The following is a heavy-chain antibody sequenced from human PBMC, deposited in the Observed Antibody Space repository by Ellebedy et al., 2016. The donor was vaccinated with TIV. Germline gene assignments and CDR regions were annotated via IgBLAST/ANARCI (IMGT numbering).Heavy chain of an antibody. CDR2: ITPKSEGGTG. Sequence: GESLKISXVASGLTVTDAYMYWVRQAPGKRLEWIGRITPKSEGGTGDYAAPVRGRFSVPRDESLNTLYLEMKSLKIEDTGTYYCTPHWGFNFWGQGTVVTVSS. J-gene: IGHJ3*01. CDR1: GLTVTDAY. CDR3: TPHWGFNF. V-gene: IGHV3-15*01. D-gene: IGHD3-16*01.